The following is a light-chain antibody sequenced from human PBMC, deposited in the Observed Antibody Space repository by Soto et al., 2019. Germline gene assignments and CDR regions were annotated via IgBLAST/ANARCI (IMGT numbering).Light chain of an antibody. J-gene: IGKJ5*01. Sequence: EIVLTQSPGTLSLCPGERATLSCRASQSVSSSYLAWYQQKPGQAPRLLIYGASSRATGIPDRFSGSGSGTDFTLTISRLEPEDFAVYYCQQYGSSSSITFGQGTRLEIK. V-gene: IGKV3-20*01. CDR1: QSVSSSY. CDR3: QQYGSSSSIT. CDR2: GAS.